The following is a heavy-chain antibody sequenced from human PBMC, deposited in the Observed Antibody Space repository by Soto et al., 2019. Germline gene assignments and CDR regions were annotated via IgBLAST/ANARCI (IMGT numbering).Heavy chain of an antibody. CDR2: INSDGSST. Sequence: GGSLRLSCAASGFTFSSYWMHWVRQAPGKGLVWVSRINSDGSSTSYADSVKGRFTISRDNAKNTLYLQMNSLRAEDTAVYYCARDLYCSGCSCSNWFDPWGQGTLVTVSS. CDR1: GFTFSSYW. J-gene: IGHJ5*02. D-gene: IGHD2-15*01. V-gene: IGHV3-74*01. CDR3: ARDLYCSGCSCSNWFDP.